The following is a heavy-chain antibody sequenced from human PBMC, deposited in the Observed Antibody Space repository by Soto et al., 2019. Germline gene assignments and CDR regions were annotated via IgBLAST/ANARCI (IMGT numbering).Heavy chain of an antibody. CDR1: GFTFSSYS. J-gene: IGHJ6*03. V-gene: IGHV3-21*01. Sequence: GGSLRLSCAASGFTFSSYSMDWVRQAPGKGLEWVSSISSSSSYIYYADSVKGRFTISRDNAKNSLYLQMNSLRAEDTAVYYCARRLLLEDYYYYYMDVWGEGTTVTVSS. CDR2: ISSSSSYI. CDR3: ARRLLLEDYYYYYMDV. D-gene: IGHD2-15*01.